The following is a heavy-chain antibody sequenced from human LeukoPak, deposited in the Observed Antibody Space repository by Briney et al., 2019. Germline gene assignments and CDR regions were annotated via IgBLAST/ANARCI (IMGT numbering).Heavy chain of an antibody. D-gene: IGHD6-13*01. J-gene: IGHJ6*02. V-gene: IGHV3-33*01. Sequence: GGSLRLSCAASGFTFSSYGMHGVRQAPGKGLGGVAVIWYDGSNKYYADSVKGRFTISRDNSKNTLYLQMNSLRAEDTAVYYCARDREYSSSWTYYYYGMDVWGQGTTVTVSS. CDR1: GFTFSSYG. CDR2: IWYDGSNK. CDR3: ARDREYSSSWTYYYYGMDV.